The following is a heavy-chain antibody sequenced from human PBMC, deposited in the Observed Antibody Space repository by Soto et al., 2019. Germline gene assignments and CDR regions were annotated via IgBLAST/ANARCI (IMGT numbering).Heavy chain of an antibody. V-gene: IGHV3-23*01. D-gene: IGHD3-10*01. CDR2: IGSSGGAI. CDR3: AKALWFGESSHYFDY. Sequence: EVQLLESGGGLVQVGGSLRLSCVGSGFGFDSDAMSWVRQAPGKGLEWVSGIGSSGGAIVYADSVRGRFTISRDNSRNALYLHMNSLRAGDTAVYYCAKALWFGESSHYFDYWGQGTLVTVSS. CDR1: GFGFDSDA. J-gene: IGHJ4*02.